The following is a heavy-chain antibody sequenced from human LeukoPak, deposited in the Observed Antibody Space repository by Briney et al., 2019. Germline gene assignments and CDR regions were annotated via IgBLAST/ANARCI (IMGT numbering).Heavy chain of an antibody. CDR3: ASYDSSGYGLDAFDI. CDR2: ICYSGST. CDR1: GGSISSSSYY. Sequence: PPETLSLTCTVSGGSISSSSYYWGWIRQPPGKGLEWIGSICYSGSTYYNPSLKSRVPISVDTSKNQFSLKLSSVTAADTAVYYCASYDSSGYGLDAFDIWGQGTMVTVSS. D-gene: IGHD3-22*01. J-gene: IGHJ3*02. V-gene: IGHV4-39*01.